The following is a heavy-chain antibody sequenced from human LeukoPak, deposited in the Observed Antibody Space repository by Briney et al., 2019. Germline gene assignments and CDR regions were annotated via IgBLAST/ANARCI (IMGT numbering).Heavy chain of an antibody. D-gene: IGHD3-3*01. CDR2: INPNSGGT. CDR1: GYTFTSYG. V-gene: IGHV1-2*02. J-gene: IGHJ4*02. Sequence: ASVKVSCKASGYTFTSYGISWVRQAPGQGLEWMGWINPNSGGTNYAQKFQGRVTMTRDTSISTAYMELSRLRSDDTAVYYCARVLLIRDFWSGSGIDYWGQGTLVTVSS. CDR3: ARVLLIRDFWSGSGIDY.